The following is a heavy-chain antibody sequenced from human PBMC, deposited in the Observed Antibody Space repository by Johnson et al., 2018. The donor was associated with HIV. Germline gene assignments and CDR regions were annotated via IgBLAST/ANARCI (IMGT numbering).Heavy chain of an antibody. CDR1: GFTFSTYG. D-gene: IGHD3-3*01. CDR3: ARDRAYYEFWSGYPENDDAFDI. J-gene: IGHJ3*02. CDR2: IRYDTSKK. V-gene: IGHV3-33*01. Sequence: QMQLVESGGGAVQPGRSLRLSCVASGFTFSTYGMHWVLQAPGKGLEWVALIRYDTSKKYYADSVKGRFTISSDNSKNTLYLQMNSLRAEDTAVYYCARDRAYYEFWSGYPENDDAFDIWGPGTLVTVSS.